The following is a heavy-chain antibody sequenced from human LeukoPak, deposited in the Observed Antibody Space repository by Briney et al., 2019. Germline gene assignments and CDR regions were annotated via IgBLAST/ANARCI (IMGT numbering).Heavy chain of an antibody. CDR3: ARDKNWKPDY. D-gene: IGHD1-1*01. J-gene: IGHJ4*02. CDR2: ISAYNGNT. Sequence: ASVKVSCKTSGYTFTTYGISWVRQAPGQGLEWMGWISAYNGNTNYAQSLQGRVTMTTDTSTSTAYMELRSLRSDDTAMYYCARDKNWKPDYWGQGTLVTVSS. CDR1: GYTFTTYG. V-gene: IGHV1-18*01.